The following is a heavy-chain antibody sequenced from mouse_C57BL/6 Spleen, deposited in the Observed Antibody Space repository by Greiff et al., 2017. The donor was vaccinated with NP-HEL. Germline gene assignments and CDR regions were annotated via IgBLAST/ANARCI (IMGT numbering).Heavy chain of an antibody. V-gene: IGHV1-82*01. D-gene: IGHD1-1*01. J-gene: IGHJ2*01. CDR3: ARVGDYDGSCHYFDY. CDR2: IYPGDGDT. CDR1: GYAFSSSW. Sequence: QVQLKQSGPELVKPGASVKISCKASGYAFSSSWMNWVKQRPGKGLEWIGRIYPGDGDTNYNGKFKGKATLTADKSSSTAYMQLSSLTSEDSAVYFCARVGDYDGSCHYFDYWGQGTTLTVSS.